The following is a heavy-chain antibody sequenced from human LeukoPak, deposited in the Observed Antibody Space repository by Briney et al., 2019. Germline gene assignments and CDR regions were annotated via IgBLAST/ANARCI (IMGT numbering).Heavy chain of an antibody. V-gene: IGHV3-30-3*01. CDR1: GFTFSSYA. J-gene: IGHJ4*02. D-gene: IGHD3-22*01. CDR3: AKEIFRRIVEEF. Sequence: GGSLRLSCAASGFTFSSYAMHWIRQAPGKGLEWVAVISYDGSNKYYADSVKGRFTISRDNAKNSLYLQMKSLRAEDTTVYYCAKEIFRRIVEEFWGQGTLVTVSS. CDR2: ISYDGSNK.